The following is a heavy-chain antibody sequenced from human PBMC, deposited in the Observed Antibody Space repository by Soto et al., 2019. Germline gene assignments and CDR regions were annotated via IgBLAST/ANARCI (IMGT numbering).Heavy chain of an antibody. Sequence: SETLSLTCAVYGGSFSGYYWSWIRQPPGKGLEWIGEINHSGSTNYNPYLKSRVTMSLDTSKNQFSLRLSSVTAADAAVYYCARDRAGTTASYNGMDVWGRGSTVTGLL. V-gene: IGHV4-34*01. CDR1: GGSFSGYY. CDR2: INHSGST. J-gene: IGHJ6*02. D-gene: IGHD1-1*01. CDR3: ARDRAGTTASYNGMDV.